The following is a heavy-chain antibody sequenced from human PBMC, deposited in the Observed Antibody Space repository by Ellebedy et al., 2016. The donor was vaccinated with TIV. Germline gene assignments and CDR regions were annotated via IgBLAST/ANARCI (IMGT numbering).Heavy chain of an antibody. J-gene: IGHJ4*02. CDR3: ARFQGYSSYYFDY. Sequence: MPSETLSLTCAVYGESFSGYYWSWIRQPPGKGLEWIGEINHSGSTNYNPSLKSRVTISVDTSKNQFSLKLSSVTAADTAVYYCARFQGYSSYYFDYWGQGTLVTVSS. D-gene: IGHD6-19*01. V-gene: IGHV4-34*01. CDR2: INHSGST. CDR1: GESFSGYY.